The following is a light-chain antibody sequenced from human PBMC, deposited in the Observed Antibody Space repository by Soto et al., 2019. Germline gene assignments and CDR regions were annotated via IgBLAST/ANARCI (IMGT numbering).Light chain of an antibody. J-gene: IGLJ1*01. CDR2: GVS. CDR3: SSFTGPAALDV. CDR1: SSDVGAYKY. Sequence: QSALTQPASVSGSPGHSVTISCTGTSSDVGAYKYVSWYQKHPGKAPKLMIYGVSNRPSGISNRFSGSKSGNTAFLTISGLQPEDEADYYCSSFTGPAALDVFGTGTKLTVL. V-gene: IGLV2-14*03.